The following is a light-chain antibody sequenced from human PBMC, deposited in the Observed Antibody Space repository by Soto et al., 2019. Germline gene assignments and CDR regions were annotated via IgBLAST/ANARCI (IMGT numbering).Light chain of an antibody. CDR2: DVS. V-gene: IGLV2-14*01. Sequence: QSALTQPASVSGSPGQSITISCTGTSSDAGGYNYVSWYQQHPGKAPKLMIYDVSSRPSGVSNRFSGSKSGNTASLTISGLQAEDEADYYCSSYTSSSTLFVFGTGTKVTVL. CDR3: SSYTSSSTLFV. CDR1: SSDAGGYNY. J-gene: IGLJ1*01.